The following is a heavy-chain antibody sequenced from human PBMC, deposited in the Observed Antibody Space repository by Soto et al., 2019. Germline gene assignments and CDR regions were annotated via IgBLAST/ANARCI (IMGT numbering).Heavy chain of an antibody. Sequence: SETLSLTCTVSGGSISSSSYYWGWIRQPPGKGLEWIGSIYYSGSTYYNPSLKSRVTISVDTSKNQFSLKLSSVTATATAVYYCARRGRYYYYYYGMDVWGQGTTVTVSS. J-gene: IGHJ6*02. V-gene: IGHV4-39*01. CDR3: ARRGRYYYYYYGMDV. CDR2: IYYSGST. CDR1: GGSISSSSYY. D-gene: IGHD1-26*01.